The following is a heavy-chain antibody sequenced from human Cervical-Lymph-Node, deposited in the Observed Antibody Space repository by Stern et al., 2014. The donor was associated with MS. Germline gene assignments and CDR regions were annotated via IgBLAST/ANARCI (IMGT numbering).Heavy chain of an antibody. CDR2: ISYDGNTK. D-gene: IGHD5/OR15-5a*01. J-gene: IGHJ4*02. CDR1: GFTFTSYA. CDR3: VRERSSRGFDY. V-gene: IGHV3-30-3*01. Sequence: LQLVESGGGVVQPGRSLRVSCATAGFTFTSYAMNWVRQAPGTGLEWVAVISYDGNTKYYADSVKGRFTISRDNSKNTLYLQMSSLRAEDTAVYYCVRERSSRGFDYWGQGSLVTVSS.